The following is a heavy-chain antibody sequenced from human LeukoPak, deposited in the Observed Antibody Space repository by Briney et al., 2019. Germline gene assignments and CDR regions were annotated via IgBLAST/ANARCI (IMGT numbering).Heavy chain of an antibody. V-gene: IGHV1-46*01. CDR3: ARDDCSGGSCYLFPQQSAFDY. CDR2: INPSGGST. CDR1: GYTFTSYY. D-gene: IGHD2-15*01. J-gene: IGHJ4*02. Sequence: APVKVSCKASGYTFTSYYMHWVRQAPGQGLEWMGIINPSGGSTSYAQKFQGRVTMTRDTSTSTVYMELSSLRSEDTAVYYCARDDCSGGSCYLFPQQSAFDYWGQGTLVTVSS.